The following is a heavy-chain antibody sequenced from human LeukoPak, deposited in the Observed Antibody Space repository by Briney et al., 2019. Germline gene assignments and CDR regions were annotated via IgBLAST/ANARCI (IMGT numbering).Heavy chain of an antibody. V-gene: IGHV1-18*01. Sequence: ASVKVSCKASGGTFSSYGISWVRQAPGQGLEWMGWISAYNGNTNYAQKLQGRVTMTTDTSTSTTYMELRSLRSDDTAVYYCARAGGIVVVPAARTYNWFDPWGQGTLVTVSS. CDR3: ARAGGIVVVPAARTYNWFDP. D-gene: IGHD2-2*01. CDR1: GGTFSSYG. J-gene: IGHJ5*02. CDR2: ISAYNGNT.